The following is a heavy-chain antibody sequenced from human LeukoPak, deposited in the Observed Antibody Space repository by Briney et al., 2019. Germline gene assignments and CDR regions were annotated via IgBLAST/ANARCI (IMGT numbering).Heavy chain of an antibody. D-gene: IGHD3-22*01. J-gene: IGHJ4*02. CDR1: GGTFSSYA. Sequence: ASVKVSCKASGGTFSSYAISWVRQAPGQGLEWMGGIIPIFDTGNNAQKFQGRVTITADKSTSTAYMELSSLRSEDTAVYYCARAPYYYDSSGYYPPDYWGQGTLVTVSS. CDR2: IIPIFDTG. V-gene: IGHV1-69*06. CDR3: ARAPYYYDSSGYYPPDY.